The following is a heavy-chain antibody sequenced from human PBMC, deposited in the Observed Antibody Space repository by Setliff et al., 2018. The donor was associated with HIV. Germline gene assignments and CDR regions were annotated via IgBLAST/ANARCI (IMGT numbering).Heavy chain of an antibody. D-gene: IGHD5-12*01. CDR3: AAKGSGYDPGVDY. J-gene: IGHJ4*02. CDR2: IYYTGST. CDR1: GGSIRSSSYY. Sequence: SETLSLTCIVSGGSIRSSSYYWGWIRQPPGKGLEWIGTIYYTGSTNYNPSLKSRVTISVDTSKNQFSLKLSSVTAADTAVYYCAAKGSGYDPGVDYWGQGTLVTVSS. V-gene: IGHV4-39*01.